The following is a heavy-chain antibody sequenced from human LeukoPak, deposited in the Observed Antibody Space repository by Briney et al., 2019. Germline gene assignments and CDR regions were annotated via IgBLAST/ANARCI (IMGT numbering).Heavy chain of an antibody. D-gene: IGHD4-17*01. CDR2: IYSGGGT. Sequence: GGSLRLSYAASGFTVSTNYMSWVRQAPGKGLEWVSLIYSGGGTYYADSVKGRFTISRDNSRNTLSLQMNSLRVDDTAVYYCARGFRSVTTWGYFDYWGQGALVTVSS. CDR1: GFTVSTNY. J-gene: IGHJ4*02. V-gene: IGHV3-66*01. CDR3: ARGFRSVTTWGYFDY.